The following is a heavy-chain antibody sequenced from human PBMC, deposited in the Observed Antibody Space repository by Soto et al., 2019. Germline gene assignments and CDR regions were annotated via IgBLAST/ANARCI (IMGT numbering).Heavy chain of an antibody. CDR2: INAGNGNT. CDR1: GYTCTSYA. V-gene: IGHV1-3*01. Sequence: ASLKGSCNASGYTCTSYAMHWVLQAPGQRLEWMGWINAGNGNTKYSQKFQGRVTITRDTSASTAYMELSSLRSEDTAVYYCARSFTNFGVVINSYCDYWGQGTLGNVCS. D-gene: IGHD3-3*01. CDR3: ARSFTNFGVVINSYCDY. J-gene: IGHJ4*02.